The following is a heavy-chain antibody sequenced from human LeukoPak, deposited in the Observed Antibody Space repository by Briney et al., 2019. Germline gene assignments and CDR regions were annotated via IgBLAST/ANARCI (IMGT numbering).Heavy chain of an antibody. V-gene: IGHV3-21*01. D-gene: IGHD3-10*01. CDR3: ARVTMVRGVIRYFDY. CDR1: GFTFSSYS. CDR2: ISSSSSYI. Sequence: GSLRLTCAASGFTFSSYSMNWVRQAPGKGLEGVSSISSSSSYIYYADSVKGRFTISRDNAKNSLYLQMNSLRAEDTAVYYCARVTMVRGVIRYFDYWGQGTLVTVSS. J-gene: IGHJ4*02.